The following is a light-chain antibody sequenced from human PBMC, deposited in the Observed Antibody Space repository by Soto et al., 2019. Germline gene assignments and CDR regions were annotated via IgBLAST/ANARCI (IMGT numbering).Light chain of an antibody. Sequence: QSALTQPASVSGSPGQSITISCTGTSSDVGGYNYVSWYQQHPGKAPKVMIYDVSNRPSGVSNRFSGSKSGNTASLTISGLQAEDEADYYCSSYTSSSTGVFGGGTKVTVL. CDR1: SSDVGGYNY. V-gene: IGLV2-14*01. CDR2: DVS. J-gene: IGLJ2*01. CDR3: SSYTSSSTGV.